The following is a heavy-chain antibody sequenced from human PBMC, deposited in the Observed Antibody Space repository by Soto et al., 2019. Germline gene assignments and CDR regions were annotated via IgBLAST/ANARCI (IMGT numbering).Heavy chain of an antibody. J-gene: IGHJ4*02. D-gene: IGHD4-17*01. V-gene: IGHV1-18*01. CDR1: GYSFTTSG. Sequence: QAQLVQSGAEWQEPGASVKVSCKASGYSFTTSGITWVRQAPGHGLEWMGWISTYNGNTNYAQKRQDRVTLTTDTSPSTAYRELRCLLSDDTAVYNCARRLCGDYDYWGQGTLVTVSS. CDR3: ARRLCGDYDY. CDR2: ISTYNGNT.